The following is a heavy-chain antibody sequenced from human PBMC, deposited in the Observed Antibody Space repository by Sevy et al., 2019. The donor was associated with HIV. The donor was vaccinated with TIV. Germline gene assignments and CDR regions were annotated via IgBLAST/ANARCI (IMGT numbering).Heavy chain of an antibody. V-gene: IGHV3-74*01. CDR3: ARGHLAFRHATVPSIKVSTDYYYGMDV. CDR2: INSDGSST. J-gene: IGHJ6*02. D-gene: IGHD2-2*01. Sequence: GGSLRLSCAASGFTFSSYWMHWVRQAPGKGLVWVSRINSDGSSTSYADSVKGRFTISRDNAKNTLYLQMNSLRAEDTAVYYCARGHLAFRHATVPSIKVSTDYYYGMDVWGQGTTVTVSS. CDR1: GFTFSSYW.